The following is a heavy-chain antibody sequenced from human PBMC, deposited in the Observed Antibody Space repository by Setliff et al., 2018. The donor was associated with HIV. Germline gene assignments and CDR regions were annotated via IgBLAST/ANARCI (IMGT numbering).Heavy chain of an antibody. D-gene: IGHD2-21*01. CDR2: IWYDGGEK. J-gene: IGHJ3*01. CDR1: GFGFSVYG. V-gene: IGHV3-33*01. CDR3: ARGQFRLRPDSLDL. Sequence: GGSLRFSCEVFGFGFSVYGFHWVRQAPGKGLEWVAVIWYDGGEKEYGDSVKGRFTISRDDSKNTLYLQMNSLRAEDTAVYYCARGQFRLRPDSLDLWGQGTLGTVS.